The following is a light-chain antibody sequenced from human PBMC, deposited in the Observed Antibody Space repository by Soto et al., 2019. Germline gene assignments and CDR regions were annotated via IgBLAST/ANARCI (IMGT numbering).Light chain of an antibody. V-gene: IGLV1-40*01. J-gene: IGLJ3*02. CDR3: QVWDSSSDHWV. Sequence: QSVLTQPPSVSGAPGQRVTISCSGSSSNIGAGYDVHWYQQLPGTAPKLLIYDNNNRPSGVPGRFSGSKSGTSASLAITGLQAEDEADYYCQVWDSSSDHWVFGGGTKVTVL. CDR2: DNN. CDR1: SSNIGAGYD.